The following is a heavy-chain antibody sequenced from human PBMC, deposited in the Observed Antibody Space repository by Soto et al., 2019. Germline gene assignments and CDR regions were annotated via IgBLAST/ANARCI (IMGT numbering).Heavy chain of an antibody. J-gene: IGHJ4*02. CDR1: TDSSSFTNSY. CDR2: SSYNGGT. V-gene: IGHV4-39*01. D-gene: IGHD3-10*01. Sequence: SETLSLTCTVSTDSSSFTNSYWGWIRQPPGKGLQWIGSSSYNGGTFYNPSLKGRVVISFDTSKKQSSLQVTSVTAADTAVYFWERHRIEVVWRGFDFWGQGSPVTVSA. CDR3: ERHRIEVVWRGFDF.